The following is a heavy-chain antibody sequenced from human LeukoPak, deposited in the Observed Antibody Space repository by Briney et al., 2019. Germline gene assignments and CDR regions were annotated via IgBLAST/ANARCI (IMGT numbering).Heavy chain of an antibody. CDR3: ARGEQWLVRGSFDY. CDR2: INSGGST. J-gene: IGHJ4*02. CDR1: GFTVSSNH. Sequence: GGSLRLSCAASGFTVSSNHLTWVRQAPGKGLEWVSVINSGGSTYYADSVKGRFTISRDNPKNTLYLQMGSLRAEDMAVYYCARGEQWLVRGSFDYWGQGTLVTVSS. V-gene: IGHV3-66*01. D-gene: IGHD6-19*01.